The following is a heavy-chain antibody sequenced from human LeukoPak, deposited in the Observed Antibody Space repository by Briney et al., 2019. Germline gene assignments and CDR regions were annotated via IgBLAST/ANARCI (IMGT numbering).Heavy chain of an antibody. CDR1: GGSFSGYY. V-gene: IGHV4-34*01. J-gene: IGHJ6*02. CDR2: INRSGGT. CDR3: ARGRYYYGSGSYFPHYYYYYGMDV. D-gene: IGHD3-10*01. Sequence: SETLSLTCAVYGGSFSGYYWSWILQPPGKGLEWIGEINRSGGTNYNPSLKSRVTISVDTSKNQFSLKLSSVTAADTAVYYCARGRYYYGSGSYFPHYYYYYGMDVWGQGTTVTVSS.